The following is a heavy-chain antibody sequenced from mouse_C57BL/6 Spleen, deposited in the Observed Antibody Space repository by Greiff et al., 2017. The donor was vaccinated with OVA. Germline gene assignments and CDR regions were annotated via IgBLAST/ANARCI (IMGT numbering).Heavy chain of an antibody. CDR1: GYTFTSYW. J-gene: IGHJ4*01. D-gene: IGHD1-1*01. CDR3: ARSFTTVPHKDY. V-gene: IGHV1-69*01. CDR2: IDPSDSYT. Sequence: QVQLQQPGAELVMPGASVKLSCKASGYTFTSYWMHWVKQRPGQGLEWIGEIDPSDSYTNYNQKFKGKSTLTVDKSSSTAYMQLSSLTSEDSAVYYCARSFTTVPHKDYWGQGTSVTVSS.